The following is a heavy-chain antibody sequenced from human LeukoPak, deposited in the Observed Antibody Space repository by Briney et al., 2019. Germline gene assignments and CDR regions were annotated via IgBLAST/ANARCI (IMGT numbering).Heavy chain of an antibody. D-gene: IGHD2-8*01. CDR3: ARDATYCTNGVCYTRFDY. J-gene: IGHJ4*02. CDR1: GFTFSSYW. Sequence: PGGSLRLSCAASGFTFSSYWMSWVRQAPGKGLEWVANIKQDGNQKYYVDSVKGRFTISRDNAKNSLYLQMNSLRAEDTAVYYCARDATYCTNGVCYTRFDYWGQGTLVTVSS. V-gene: IGHV3-7*01. CDR2: IKQDGNQK.